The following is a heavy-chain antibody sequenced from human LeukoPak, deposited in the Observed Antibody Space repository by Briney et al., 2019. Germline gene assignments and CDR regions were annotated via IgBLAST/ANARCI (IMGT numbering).Heavy chain of an antibody. CDR1: GFTFSAYG. CDR3: AKDYSGGPHFDF. CDR2: ISASGDNT. D-gene: IGHD2-15*01. V-gene: IGHV3-23*01. J-gene: IGHJ4*02. Sequence: PGASLRLSCAASGFTFSAYGMSWVGQAPGKGLEWVSTISASGDNTYYADSVKGRFTISRDNSKNTLYLQMNTLRADDTAVYYCAKDYSGGPHFDFWGQGTLITVSS.